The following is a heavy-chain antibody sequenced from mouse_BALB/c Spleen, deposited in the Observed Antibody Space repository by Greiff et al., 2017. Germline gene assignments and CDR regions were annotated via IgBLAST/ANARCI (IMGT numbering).Heavy chain of an antibody. D-gene: IGHD1-2*01. V-gene: IGHV1-4*01. CDR1: GYTFTSYT. Sequence: VQLQESGAELARPGASVKMSCKASGYTFTSYTMHWVKQRPGQGLEWIGYINPSSGYTNYNQKFKDKATLTADKSSSTAYMQLSSLTSEDSAVYYCARTTTATSAIDYWGQGTSVTVSA. CDR3: ARTTTATSAIDY. J-gene: IGHJ4*01. CDR2: INPSSGYT.